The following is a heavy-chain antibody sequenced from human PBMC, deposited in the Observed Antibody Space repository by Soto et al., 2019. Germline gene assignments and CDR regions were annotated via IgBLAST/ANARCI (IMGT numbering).Heavy chain of an antibody. CDR1: GGSISSGDYY. Sequence: SETLSLTCTVSGGSISSGDYYWSWIRQPPGKGLEWIGYIYYSGSTYYNPSLKSRVTISVDTSKNQFSLKLSSVTAADTAVYYCARAGLRSAFVYYGMDVWGQGTTVTVSS. CDR2: IYYSGST. J-gene: IGHJ6*02. CDR3: ARAGLRSAFVYYGMDV. D-gene: IGHD3-3*01. V-gene: IGHV4-30-4*01.